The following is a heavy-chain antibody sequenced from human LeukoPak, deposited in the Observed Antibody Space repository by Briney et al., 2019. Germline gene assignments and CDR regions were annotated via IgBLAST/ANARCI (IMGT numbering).Heavy chain of an antibody. CDR2: IYTSGST. CDR1: GGSISSYY. CDR3: ARAAPSGFWSGSDTSPFDY. V-gene: IGHV4-4*07. Sequence: SETLSLTCTVSGGSISSYYWSWIRQPAGKGLEWIGRIYTSGSTNYNPPLKSRVTMSVDTSKTQFSLKLSSVTAADTAVYYCARAAPSGFWSGSDTSPFDYWGQGTLVTVSS. J-gene: IGHJ4*02. D-gene: IGHD3-3*01.